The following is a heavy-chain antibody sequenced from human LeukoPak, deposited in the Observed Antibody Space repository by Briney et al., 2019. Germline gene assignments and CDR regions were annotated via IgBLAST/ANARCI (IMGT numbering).Heavy chain of an antibody. Sequence: HPGGSLRLSCAASGFTFSSYAMSCFRQPPGKGLEWVSTVSGSGGSTFYADSVKGRFTISRDNSKNTLYLQMNSLRAEDTAVYYCARGDYDFWSGSLGYWGQGTLVTVSS. V-gene: IGHV3-23*01. CDR1: GFTFSSYA. CDR2: VSGSGGST. J-gene: IGHJ4*02. CDR3: ARGDYDFWSGSLGY. D-gene: IGHD3-3*01.